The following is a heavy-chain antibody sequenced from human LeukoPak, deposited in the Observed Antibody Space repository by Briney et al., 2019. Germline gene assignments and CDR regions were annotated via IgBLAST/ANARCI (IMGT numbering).Heavy chain of an antibody. CDR1: GASISSYY. D-gene: IGHD6-6*01. J-gene: IGHJ5*02. CDR3: ARFLGSAYRAKNLAARPRWFDP. V-gene: IGHV4-59*12. CDR2: IYYSGST. Sequence: SETLSLTCTVSGASISSYYWSWIRQPPGKGLEWIGYIYYSGSTNYNPSLKSRVTFSVDTSKNQFSLKLISVTAADTAVYYCARFLGSAYRAKNLAARPRWFDPWGQGTLVTVSS.